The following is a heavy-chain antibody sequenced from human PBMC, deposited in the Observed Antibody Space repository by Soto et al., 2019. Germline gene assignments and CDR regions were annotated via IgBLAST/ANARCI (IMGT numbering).Heavy chain of an antibody. CDR1: GFSVTANY. V-gene: IGHV3-53*01. D-gene: IGHD5-12*01. J-gene: IGHJ4*02. Sequence: EVQVVESGGGLIQPGRSLRLSCEVSGFSVTANYMSWVRQAPGKGLEWVSVIYSGGSTYYIDSVKGRFSISRDISKNTLYLQMNNLRAEDTAVYYCHGYGYWGQGTLVTVS. CDR2: IYSGGST. CDR3: HGYGY.